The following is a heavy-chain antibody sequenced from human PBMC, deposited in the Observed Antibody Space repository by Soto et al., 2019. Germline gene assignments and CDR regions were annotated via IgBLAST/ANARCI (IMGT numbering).Heavy chain of an antibody. CDR2: MNPNSGNT. D-gene: IGHD2-2*01. CDR1: GYTFTSYD. CDR3: ARTPHCSSTSCNVYYFDY. Sequence: QVQLVQSGAEVKKPGASVKVSCKASGYTFTSYDINWVRQATGQGLEWMGWMNPNSGNTGYAQKFQGRVTMTRNTSISTGYMELSSLRSEDTAVYYCARTPHCSSTSCNVYYFDYWGQGTLVTVSS. V-gene: IGHV1-8*01. J-gene: IGHJ4*02.